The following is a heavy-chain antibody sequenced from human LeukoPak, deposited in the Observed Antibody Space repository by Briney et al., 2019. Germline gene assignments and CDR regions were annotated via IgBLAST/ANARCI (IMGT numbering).Heavy chain of an antibody. CDR3: AKEAAYRLYYYMDV. V-gene: IGHV4-34*01. CDR1: GGSFSGYY. CDR2: INHSGST. Sequence: SETLSLTCAVYGGSFSGYYWSWIRQPPGKGLEWIGEINHSGSTNYNPSLKSRVTISVDTSKNQFSLKLSSVTAADTAVYYCAKEAAYRLYYYMDVWGKGTTVTISS. D-gene: IGHD6-25*01. J-gene: IGHJ6*03.